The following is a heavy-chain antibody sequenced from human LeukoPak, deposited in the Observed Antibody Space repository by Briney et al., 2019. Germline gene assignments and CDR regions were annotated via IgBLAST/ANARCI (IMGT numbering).Heavy chain of an antibody. Sequence: KTSETLSLTCAVSGYSISSGYYWGWIRQPPGKGLEWIGSIYHSGSTYYNPSLKSRVTISVDTSKNQFSLKLTSVTAADTAVHYCARLPWNSNYWAQGTLVTVSS. CDR2: IYHSGST. CDR1: GYSISSGYY. V-gene: IGHV4-38-2*01. CDR3: ARLPWNSNY. J-gene: IGHJ4*02. D-gene: IGHD1-7*01.